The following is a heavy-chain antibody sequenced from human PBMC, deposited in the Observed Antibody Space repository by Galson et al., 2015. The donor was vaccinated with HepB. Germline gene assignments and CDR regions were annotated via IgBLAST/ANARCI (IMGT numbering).Heavy chain of an antibody. V-gene: IGHV1-69*15. Sequence: QSGAEVKKPGESLKISCKASGGTFSSYALSWVRQAPGQGLEWMGSIIPLFGTANYAQKFQGRVTITADESTSTAYMELSSLRSEDTAVYYCARPGGYSYGSWFDPWGQGTLVTVSS. CDR3: ARPGGYSYGSWFDP. CDR1: GGTFSSYA. CDR2: IIPLFGTA. J-gene: IGHJ5*02. D-gene: IGHD5-18*01.